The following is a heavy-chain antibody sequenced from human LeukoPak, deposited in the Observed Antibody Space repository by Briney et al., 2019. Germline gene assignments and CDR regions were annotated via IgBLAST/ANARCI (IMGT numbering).Heavy chain of an antibody. CDR1: GYTFTSYD. V-gene: IGHV1-8*03. CDR3: ARVVDSSGNTQSHYYYYMDV. Sequence: ASVKVSCKASGYTFTSYDINWVRQATGQGLEWMGWMNPNSGNTGYAQKFQGRVTITRNTSISTAYMELSSLRSEDTAVYYCARVVDSSGNTQSHYYYYMDVWGKGTTVTISS. J-gene: IGHJ6*03. D-gene: IGHD6-19*01. CDR2: MNPNSGNT.